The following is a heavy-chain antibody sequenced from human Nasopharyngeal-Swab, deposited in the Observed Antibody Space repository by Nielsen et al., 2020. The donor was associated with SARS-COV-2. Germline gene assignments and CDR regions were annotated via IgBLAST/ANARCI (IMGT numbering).Heavy chain of an antibody. D-gene: IGHD2-21*02. V-gene: IGHV5-51*01. J-gene: IGHJ4*02. Sequence: GESLNTSCQGSGYSFTSYSIGWVRQMPGKGLEWMGIIYPGDSDTRSSPSFQGQVNISADKSISTAYLQWSSLKASDTAMYYCARQRSRSVVTVDYWGQGTLVTVSS. CDR1: GYSFTSYS. CDR2: IYPGDSDT. CDR3: ARQRSRSVVTVDY.